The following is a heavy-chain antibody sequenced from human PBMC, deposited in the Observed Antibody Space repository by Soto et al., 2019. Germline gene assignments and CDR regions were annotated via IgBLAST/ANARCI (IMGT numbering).Heavy chain of an antibody. J-gene: IGHJ4*01. CDR1: GFTFSTYW. CDR2: INLDGVA. Sequence: SLRLSCAASGFTFSTYWMHWVRHVPGKGLFWVSRINLDGVANYAGSVEGRFTISRDNAKNSLYLQMSSLRAEDTAVYYCARDLFDYWGQGTLVTVSS. V-gene: IGHV3-74*01. CDR3: ARDLFDY.